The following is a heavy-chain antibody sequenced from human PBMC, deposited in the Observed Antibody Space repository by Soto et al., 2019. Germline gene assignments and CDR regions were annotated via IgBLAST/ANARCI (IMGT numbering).Heavy chain of an antibody. CDR2: IHHSGGT. J-gene: IGHJ4*02. D-gene: IGHD2-21*02. CDR3: ARGLLAYCGGDCALFDS. CDR1: GGSISSYY. Sequence: SETLSLTCTVSGGSISSYYWSWIRQPPGKGLEWIGHIHHSGGTSYNPSLKSLVAISVDTSKNQFSLKVDSVTAADTAVYYCARGLLAYCGGDCALFDSWGQGIMVTVSS. V-gene: IGHV4-59*01.